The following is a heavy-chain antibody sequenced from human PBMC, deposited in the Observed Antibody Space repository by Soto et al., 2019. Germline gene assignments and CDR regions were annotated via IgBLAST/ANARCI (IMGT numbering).Heavy chain of an antibody. J-gene: IGHJ3*02. CDR2: ISASGGRT. Sequence: GGSLRLSCTGSGSTFSRYAMSWVRQSSDKGLEFVSGISASGGRTFYADSVKGRFFIYRDDSRNIVFLQMDSLRVEDSALYYCAKDPNGDYVGGFEMWGPGTKVTVSS. CDR1: GSTFSRYA. CDR3: AKDPNGDYVGGFEM. D-gene: IGHD4-17*01. V-gene: IGHV3-23*01.